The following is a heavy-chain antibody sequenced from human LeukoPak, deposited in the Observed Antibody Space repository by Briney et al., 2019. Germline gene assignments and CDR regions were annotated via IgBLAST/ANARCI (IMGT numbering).Heavy chain of an antibody. V-gene: IGHV4-39*07. CDR3: ARSDGYGLVGI. Sequence: SAPLSLPCSVPGASISSGSNYWGWIRPPPGKTLEWVGSIYSSGSTYYNPSLKRSVIIMIDTPKNHFSLSLSSVTPTDTAVYYCARSDGYGLVGIWGQGRMVTVSS. CDR2: IYSSGST. J-gene: IGHJ3*02. CDR1: GASISSGSNY. D-gene: IGHD3-10*01.